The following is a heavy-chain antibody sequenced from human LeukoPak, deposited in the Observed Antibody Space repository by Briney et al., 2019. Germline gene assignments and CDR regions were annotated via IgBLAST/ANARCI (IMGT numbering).Heavy chain of an antibody. CDR2: VSGSGGST. V-gene: IGHV3-23*01. CDR3: ARDRDWNSGFDY. J-gene: IGHJ4*02. Sequence: GGTLRLSCAASGFTFSNYDMSWVRQAPGKGLEWVSGVSGSGGSTYYADSVKGRFTISRDNSKNTLYLQMHSLRVEDTAVYYCARDRDWNSGFDYWGQGTLVTVSS. D-gene: IGHD1-7*01. CDR1: GFTFSNYD.